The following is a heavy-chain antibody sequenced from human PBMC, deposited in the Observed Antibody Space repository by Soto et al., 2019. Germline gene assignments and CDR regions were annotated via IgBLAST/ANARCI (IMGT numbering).Heavy chain of an antibody. D-gene: IGHD3-3*01. CDR2: ISSGGSP. CDR3: ARDIFGGAYDFLH. Sequence: EVQLVESGGGLVQPGGSLRLSCAASGFRVSSLYMTWVRQAPGKGLQWVAVISSGGSPYYADSVKGRFTISRDNYKNTLYLEMNSLRAEDTAVYYCARDIFGGAYDFLHGGQGTLVTVSS. V-gene: IGHV3-66*01. CDR1: GFRVSSLY. J-gene: IGHJ4*02.